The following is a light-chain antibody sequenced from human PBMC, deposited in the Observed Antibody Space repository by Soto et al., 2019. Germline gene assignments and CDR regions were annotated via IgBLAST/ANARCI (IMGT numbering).Light chain of an antibody. Sequence: QSVLTQPHSVSGSPGQSVAISCSGTSSDVGGYNYVSWYRQHPGKAPKLIIFDVNKRPSGVPDRFSGSKSGNTASLTISGLQAEDEADYYCCSYGGSFYVVGTGTKLTVL. CDR3: CSYGGSFYV. CDR1: SSDVGGYNY. J-gene: IGLJ1*01. V-gene: IGLV2-11*01. CDR2: DVN.